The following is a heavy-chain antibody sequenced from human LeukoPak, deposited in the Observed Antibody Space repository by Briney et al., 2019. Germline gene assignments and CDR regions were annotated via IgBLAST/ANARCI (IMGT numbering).Heavy chain of an antibody. CDR2: INHSGST. Sequence: SETLSLTCAVYGGSFSGYYWSWIRQPPGKGLVWIGEINHSGSTNYNPSLKSRVTISVDTSKNQFSLKLSSVTAADTAVYYCARGAMAVYWGQGTLVTVSS. CDR1: GGSFSGYY. CDR3: ARGAMAVY. J-gene: IGHJ4*02. V-gene: IGHV4-34*01. D-gene: IGHD5-18*01.